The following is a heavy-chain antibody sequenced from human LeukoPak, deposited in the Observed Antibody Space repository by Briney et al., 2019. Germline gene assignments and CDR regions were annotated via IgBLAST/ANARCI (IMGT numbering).Heavy chain of an antibody. J-gene: IGHJ4*02. CDR1: GYTFTSYA. D-gene: IGHD6-19*01. Sequence: ASVKVSCEASGYTFTSYAMHWVRQAPGQRLEWMGWINAGNGNTKYSQKFQGRVTITRDTSASTAYMELSSLRSEDTAVYYCARDYDSSGWYGGAYFDYWGQGTLVTVSS. V-gene: IGHV1-3*01. CDR3: ARDYDSSGWYGGAYFDY. CDR2: INAGNGNT.